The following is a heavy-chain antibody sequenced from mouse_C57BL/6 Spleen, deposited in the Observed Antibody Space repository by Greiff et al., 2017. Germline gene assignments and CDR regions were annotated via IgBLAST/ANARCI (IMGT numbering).Heavy chain of an antibody. Sequence: KLQQSGAELARPGASVKMSCKASGYTFTSYTMHWVKQRPGQGLEWIGYINPSSGYTKYNQKFKDKATLTADKSSSPAYMQLSSLTSEDSAVYYCARWGLREYYAMDYWGQGTSVTVSS. CDR1: GYTFTSYT. D-gene: IGHD2-13*01. CDR3: ARWGLREYYAMDY. CDR2: INPSSGYT. J-gene: IGHJ4*01. V-gene: IGHV1-4*01.